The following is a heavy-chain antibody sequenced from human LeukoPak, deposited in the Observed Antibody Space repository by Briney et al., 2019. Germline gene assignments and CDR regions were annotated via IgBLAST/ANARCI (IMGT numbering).Heavy chain of an antibody. V-gene: IGHV1-2*02. CDR1: GYTFSGYY. J-gene: IGHJ3*02. Sequence: GASVKVSCKASGYTFSGYYMHWVRQAPGQGLEWMGWINPNSGDTNYAQKFQGRVAMTRDTSISTAYMELSRLRSDDTAVYYCARDYYDNSGYYDIDIWGQGTMVTVSS. D-gene: IGHD3-22*01. CDR2: INPNSGDT. CDR3: ARDYYDNSGYYDIDI.